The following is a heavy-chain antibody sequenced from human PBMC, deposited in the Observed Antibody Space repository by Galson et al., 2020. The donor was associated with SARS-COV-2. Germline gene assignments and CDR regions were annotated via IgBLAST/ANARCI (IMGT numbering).Heavy chain of an antibody. J-gene: IGHJ3*01. CDR1: GYTFTGYY. Sequence: ASVKVSCKASGYTFTGYYIHWVRHAPGQGLEWMGWINPDSGATNYAQNFQGWVTLTRDNSMNTAYIELSGLKSDDTAIYYCARGGGGDIVVVPAASDAFDVWGQGTMVTVSS. CDR3: ARGGGGDIVVVPAASDAFDV. D-gene: IGHD2-2*01. V-gene: IGHV1-2*04. CDR2: INPDSGAT.